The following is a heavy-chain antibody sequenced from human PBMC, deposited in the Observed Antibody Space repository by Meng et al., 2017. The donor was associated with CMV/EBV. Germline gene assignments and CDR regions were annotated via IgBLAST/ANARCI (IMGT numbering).Heavy chain of an antibody. V-gene: IGHV1-69*05. J-gene: IGHJ3*02. CDR3: ARGEDQLLPWGAFDI. CDR2: IIPIFGTA. CDR1: GGTFSSYA. D-gene: IGHD2-2*01. Sequence: SVKVSCKASGGTFSSYAISWVRQAPGQGLEWMGGIIPIFGTANYAQKFQGRVTITTDESTSTAYMELRSLRSDDTAVYYCARGEDQLLPWGAFDIWGQGTMVTVSS.